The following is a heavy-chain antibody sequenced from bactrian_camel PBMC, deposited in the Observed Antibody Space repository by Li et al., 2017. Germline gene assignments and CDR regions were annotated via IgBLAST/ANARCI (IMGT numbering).Heavy chain of an antibody. D-gene: IGHD3*01. V-gene: IGHV3S63*01. CDR1: DYSC. Sequence: SGGGSVQAGGSLRLSCATADYSCMAWFRQAPGKEREAVASIHTGENHTYYADSVKGRFTISQDNAKNTVYLQMNSLKPEDTAMYYCAARPGQCAWLLLSLDRAHYEFNYWGQGTQVTVS. CDR3: AARPGQCAWLLLSLDRAHYEFNY. CDR2: IHTGENHT. J-gene: IGHJ4*01.